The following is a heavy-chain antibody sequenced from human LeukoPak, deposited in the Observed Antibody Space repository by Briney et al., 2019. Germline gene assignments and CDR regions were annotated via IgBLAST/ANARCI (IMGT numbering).Heavy chain of an antibody. V-gene: IGHV3-21*01. D-gene: IGHD3-3*01. CDR2: ISSSSSYI. CDR3: ARDGSYDFWSGYQPFDY. J-gene: IGHJ4*02. Sequence: GGSLRLSCAASGFTFSSHSMNWVRQAPGKGLEWVSSISSSSSYIYYADSVKGRFTISRDNAKNSLYLQMNSLRAEDTAVYYCARDGSYDFWSGYQPFDYWGQGTLVTVSS. CDR1: GFTFSSHS.